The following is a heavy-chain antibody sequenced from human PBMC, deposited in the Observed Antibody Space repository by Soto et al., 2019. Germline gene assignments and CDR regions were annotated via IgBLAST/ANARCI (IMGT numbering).Heavy chain of an antibody. Sequence: QVQLVESGGGVVQPGRSLRLSCAASGFTFSNSGMHWVRQAPGKGLEWVAVISFDGNTQFSAESVKGRFSISRDNSKNTLYLDMNSLRADDAAVYYCAGQIASGHWGQGTLVTVSS. J-gene: IGHJ4*02. D-gene: IGHD3-10*01. CDR2: ISFDGNTQ. V-gene: IGHV3-30*03. CDR1: GFTFSNSG. CDR3: AGQIASGH.